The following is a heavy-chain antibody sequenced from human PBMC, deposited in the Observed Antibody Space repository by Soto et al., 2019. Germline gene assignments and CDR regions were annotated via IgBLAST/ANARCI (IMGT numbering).Heavy chain of an antibody. CDR1: GGSISSSSYY. J-gene: IGHJ6*02. D-gene: IGHD1-20*01. CDR2: VYYSGST. CDR3: ARVSITGTNEQEDYYYGMDV. V-gene: IGHV4-39*01. Sequence: SETLSLTCTVSGGSISSSSYYWGWIRQPPGKGLERIGSVYYSGSTYYNQSLKSRVTISVDTSKNQFSLKLSSVTAADTDVYYCARVSITGTNEQEDYYYGMDVWGQGTTVTVSS.